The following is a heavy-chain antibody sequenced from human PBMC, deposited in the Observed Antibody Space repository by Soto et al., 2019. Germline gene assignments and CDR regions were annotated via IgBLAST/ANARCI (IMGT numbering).Heavy chain of an antibody. CDR3: ASFADYDNMVDY. CDR2: INPSGSST. V-gene: IGHV1-46*03. J-gene: IGHJ4*02. D-gene: IGHD4-17*01. CDR1: GYTFTSYY. Sequence: ASVTVSRKASGYTFTSYYMLWVRQATGQGLEWMIIINPSGSSTSYAQKCQGRVTMTRDSSTSTVYMELSSLRSEDSAVYYCASFADYDNMVDYWGQGTLVTVSS.